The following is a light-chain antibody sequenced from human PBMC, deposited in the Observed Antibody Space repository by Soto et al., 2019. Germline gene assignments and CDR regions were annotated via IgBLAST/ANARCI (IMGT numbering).Light chain of an antibody. CDR3: QQYDNLPRT. CDR1: QDITKY. CDR2: DAS. J-gene: IGKJ3*01. Sequence: DIRMTQSPSSLSASVGDRVTITCQASQDITKYLNWYQQKPGKAPKLLIYDASNLETGVPSRFSGRGSGTDFTFPISSLQPEDIATYYCQQYDNLPRTFGPGTKVDIK. V-gene: IGKV1-33*01.